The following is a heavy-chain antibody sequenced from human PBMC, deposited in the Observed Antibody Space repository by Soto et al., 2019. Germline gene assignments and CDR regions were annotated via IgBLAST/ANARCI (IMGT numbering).Heavy chain of an antibody. CDR3: AKSATVPAAIAY. CDR2: INHSGST. J-gene: IGHJ4*02. D-gene: IGHD2-2*02. Sequence: PSETLSLTCAVYGGSFSGYYWSWIRQPPGKGLEWIGEINHSGSTNYNPSLKSRVTISVDTSKNQFSLKLSSVTAADTAVYYCAKSATVPAAIAYWGQGTLVTVSS. V-gene: IGHV4-34*01. CDR1: GGSFSGYY.